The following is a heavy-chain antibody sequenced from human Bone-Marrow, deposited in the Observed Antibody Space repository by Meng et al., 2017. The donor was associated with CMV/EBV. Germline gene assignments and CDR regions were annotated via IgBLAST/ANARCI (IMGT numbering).Heavy chain of an antibody. Sequence: EVQLVEAXGGLVKPGXSLRLSXTGSGSGFIFSNLWIKWVRQAPGKGLEWVGRIKSKFDGETTDYAAPVKGRFTISRDDSRNTLYLYMNSLKTEDTAVYYCTTDRPRSGGKTHDYWGQGTLVTVSS. CDR1: GSGFIFSNLW. CDR2: IKSKFDGETT. V-gene: IGHV3-15*01. J-gene: IGHJ4*02. D-gene: IGHD4-23*01. CDR3: TTDRPRSGGKTHDY.